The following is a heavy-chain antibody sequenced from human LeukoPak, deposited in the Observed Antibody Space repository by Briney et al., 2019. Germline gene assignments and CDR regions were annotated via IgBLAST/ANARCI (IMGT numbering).Heavy chain of an antibody. CDR3: ARGTNYDYVWGSYRYPFWDY. J-gene: IGHJ4*02. D-gene: IGHD3-16*02. Sequence: SETLSLTCTVSGGSISSSSYYWGWIRQPPGKGLEWIGSIYYSGSTYYNPSLKSRVTISVDTSKNQFSLKLSSVTAADTAVYYCARGTNYDYVWGSYRYPFWDYWGQGTLVTVSS. V-gene: IGHV4-39*07. CDR1: GGSISSSSYY. CDR2: IYYSGST.